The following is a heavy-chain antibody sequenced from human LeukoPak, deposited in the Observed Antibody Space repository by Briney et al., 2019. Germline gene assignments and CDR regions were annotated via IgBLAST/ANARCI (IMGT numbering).Heavy chain of an antibody. CDR2: IYSSGST. CDR1: GGSISGYY. V-gene: IGHV4-4*07. D-gene: IGHD6-13*01. Sequence: SETLSLTCSVSGGSISGYYWSWIRQPAGKGLEWIGRIYSSGSTNYNPSLKSRVTMSVDTSKNQFSLKLSSVTAADTAIYYCARERTYIGAAGTYYFDYWGQGTLVTVSS. CDR3: ARERTYIGAAGTYYFDY. J-gene: IGHJ4*02.